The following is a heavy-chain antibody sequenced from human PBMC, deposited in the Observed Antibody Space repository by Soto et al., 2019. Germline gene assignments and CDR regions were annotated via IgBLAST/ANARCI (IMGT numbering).Heavy chain of an antibody. V-gene: IGHV3-9*01. J-gene: IGHJ6*03. Sequence: HPGGSLRLSCAASGFTFDDYAMHWVRQAPGKGLEWVSGISWNSGSIGYADSVKGRFTISRDNAKNSLYLQMNSLRAEDTALYYCAKGGDSSWSYYYYMDVWGKGTTVTVSS. CDR3: AKGGDSSWSYYYYMDV. CDR1: GFTFDDYA. D-gene: IGHD6-13*01. CDR2: ISWNSGSI.